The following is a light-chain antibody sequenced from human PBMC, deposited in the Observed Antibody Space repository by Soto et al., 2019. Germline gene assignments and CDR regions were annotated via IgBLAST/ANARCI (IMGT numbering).Light chain of an antibody. CDR2: RND. J-gene: IGLJ1*01. CDR1: NSRSGSNY. CDR3: AKWDDSLRVYV. V-gene: IGLV1-47*01. Sequence: QSVLSQPPSASGTPGQRVTISCSTTNSRSGSNYVYWYQQLPGAAPNLLIYRNDQRPSGVPDRFSASKSGTSASLAISGLRSEDEADYFCAKWDDSLRVYVFGGGTKVTVL.